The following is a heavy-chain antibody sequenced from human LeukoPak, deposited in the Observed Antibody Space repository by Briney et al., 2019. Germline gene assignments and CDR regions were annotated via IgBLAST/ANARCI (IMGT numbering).Heavy chain of an antibody. V-gene: IGHV2-5*02. CDR2: IYWDDDK. Sequence: TLSLTCTVSGGSISSSSSSWGWIRQPPGKALEWLALIYWDDDKRYSPSLKSRLTITKDTSKNQVVLTMTNMDPVDTATYYCAHRIKTRDILTGYPDVYFDYWGQGTLVTVSS. CDR3: AHRIKTRDILTGYPDVYFDY. CDR1: GGSISSSSSS. D-gene: IGHD3-9*01. J-gene: IGHJ4*02.